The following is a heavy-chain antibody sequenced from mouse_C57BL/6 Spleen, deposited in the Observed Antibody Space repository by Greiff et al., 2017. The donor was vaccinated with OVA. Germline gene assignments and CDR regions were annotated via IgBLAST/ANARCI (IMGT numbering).Heavy chain of an antibody. V-gene: IGHV1-54*01. J-gene: IGHJ1*03. Sequence: QVQLQQSGAELVRPGTSVKVSCKASGYAFTNYLIEWVKQRPGQGLEWIGVINPGSGGTNYNEKFKGKATLTADKSSSTAYMQLSSLTSEDAAVYFCAREGVWYFDVWGTGTTVTVSS. CDR1: GYAFTNYL. CDR2: INPGSGGT. CDR3: AREGVWYFDV.